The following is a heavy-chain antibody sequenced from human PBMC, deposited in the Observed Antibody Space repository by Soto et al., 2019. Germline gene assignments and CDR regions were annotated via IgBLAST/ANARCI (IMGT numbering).Heavy chain of an antibody. CDR2: IYYSGST. CDR3: ARRGYSSSWPLDY. D-gene: IGHD6-13*01. CDR1: GGSISSYY. J-gene: IGHJ4*02. Sequence: QVQLQESGPGLVKPSETLALICTVSGGSISSYYWSWIRQPPGKGLEWIGYIYYSGSTNYNPSLKSRVTRSVDTSKNQFSLKLSSVTAADTAVYYCARRGYSSSWPLDYWGQGTLVTVSS. V-gene: IGHV4-59*12.